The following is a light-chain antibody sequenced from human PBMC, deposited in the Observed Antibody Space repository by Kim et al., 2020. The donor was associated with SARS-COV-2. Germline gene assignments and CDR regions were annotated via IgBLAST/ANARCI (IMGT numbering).Light chain of an antibody. Sequence: SVKHTCPLISGHRSYPFASYQQDTEKGPGYSMKLNSDGSHNRGDGIPDRFSGSSSGDERYLTISSRQSDDEADYYCHTWGTGIWVFGGGTQLTVL. J-gene: IGLJ3*02. CDR3: HTWGTGIWV. CDR2: LNSDGSH. CDR1: SGHRSYP. V-gene: IGLV4-69*01.